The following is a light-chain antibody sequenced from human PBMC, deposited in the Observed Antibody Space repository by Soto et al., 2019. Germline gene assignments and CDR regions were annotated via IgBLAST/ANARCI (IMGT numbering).Light chain of an antibody. V-gene: IGLV2-11*01. CDR2: DVS. CDR1: SSDVGGFKY. Sequence: QSALTQPRSVSGSPGQSVTISCAGTSSDVGGFKYVSWYQQQPGKAPKVLIYDVSQRPSGVPDRFSGSTSGNTASLTISGLQDEDEADYYCCSDGGTYVFGTGTKVTVL. J-gene: IGLJ1*01. CDR3: CSDGGTYV.